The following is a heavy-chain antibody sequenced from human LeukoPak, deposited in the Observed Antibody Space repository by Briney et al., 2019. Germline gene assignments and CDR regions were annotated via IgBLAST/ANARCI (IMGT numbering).Heavy chain of an antibody. Sequence: GASVKVSCKASGYTFTGYYMHWVRQAPGQGLEWMGWINPNSGGTNYAQKFQGWVTMTRDTSISTAYMELSRLRSDDTAVYYCARGGIESGWHYYYGMDVWGQGTTVTVSS. J-gene: IGHJ6*02. D-gene: IGHD6-19*01. V-gene: IGHV1-2*04. CDR3: ARGGIESGWHYYYGMDV. CDR2: INPNSGGT. CDR1: GYTFTGYY.